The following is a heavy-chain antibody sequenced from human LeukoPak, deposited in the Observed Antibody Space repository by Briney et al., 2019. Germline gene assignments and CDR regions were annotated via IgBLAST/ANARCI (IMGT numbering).Heavy chain of an antibody. CDR1: GFTFSSYA. J-gene: IGHJ5*02. CDR3: VTTRSSSWPPFDP. D-gene: IGHD2-2*01. CDR2: ISSNGGST. Sequence: GGSLRLSCSASGFTFSSYAMHWVRQAPGKGLEYVSAISSNGGSTYYADSVKGRFTISRDNSKNTLYLQMTSLRAEDTAVYYCVTTRSSSWPPFDPWGQGTLVTVSS. V-gene: IGHV3-64D*06.